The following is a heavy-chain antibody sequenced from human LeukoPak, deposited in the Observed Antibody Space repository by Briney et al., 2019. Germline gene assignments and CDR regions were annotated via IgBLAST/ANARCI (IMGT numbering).Heavy chain of an antibody. CDR3: ARDTAVADNNWFDP. D-gene: IGHD6-19*01. J-gene: IGHJ5*02. V-gene: IGHV4-61*01. Sequence: SETLSLTCTVSGGSVSSGSYYWSWIRQPPGKGLEWIGYIYYSGSTNYNPSLKSRVTISVDTSKNQFSLKLSSVTAADTAVYYCARDTAVADNNWFDPWGQGTLVTVSS. CDR2: IYYSGST. CDR1: GGSVSSGSYY.